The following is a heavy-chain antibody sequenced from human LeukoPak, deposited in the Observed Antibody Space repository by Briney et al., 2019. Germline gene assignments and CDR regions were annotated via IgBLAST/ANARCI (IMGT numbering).Heavy chain of an antibody. CDR2: INPNSGGT. CDR3: ARDSGYGSGSYYVY. CDR1: GYTFTGYY. J-gene: IGHJ4*02. V-gene: IGHV1-2*02. D-gene: IGHD3-10*01. Sequence: PVASVKVSCKASGYTFTGYYMHWVRQAPGQGLEWMGWINPNSGGTNYAQKFQGRVTMTRDTSTSTVYMELSSLRSEDTAVYYCARDSGYGSGSYYVYWGQGTLVTVSS.